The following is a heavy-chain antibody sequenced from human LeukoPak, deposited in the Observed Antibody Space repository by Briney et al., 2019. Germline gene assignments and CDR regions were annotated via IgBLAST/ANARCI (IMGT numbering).Heavy chain of an antibody. Sequence: GRSLRLSCAASAFTFSSYAMHWVRQAPGKGLEWVAVISYDGSNKYYADSVKGRFTISRDNSKNTLYLQMNSLRAEGTAVYYCARDSPYGDYVPYFDYWGQGTLVTVSS. J-gene: IGHJ4*02. V-gene: IGHV3-30-3*01. CDR1: AFTFSSYA. CDR3: ARDSPYGDYVPYFDY. CDR2: ISYDGSNK. D-gene: IGHD4-17*01.